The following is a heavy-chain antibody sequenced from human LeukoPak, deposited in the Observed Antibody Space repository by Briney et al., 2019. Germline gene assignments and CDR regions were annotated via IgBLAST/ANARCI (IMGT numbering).Heavy chain of an antibody. Sequence: PGGSLRLSCAASGFTFSDYYMTWIRRTPGKGLEWVSYISTSATITNYADSLKGRFTVSRDDARNSLYLQLNGLRAEDTAIYYCARLGGAGWSKDYWGQGTLVTVSS. CDR2: ISTSATIT. CDR3: ARLGGAGWSKDY. V-gene: IGHV3-11*01. CDR1: GFTFSDYY. J-gene: IGHJ4*02. D-gene: IGHD6-19*01.